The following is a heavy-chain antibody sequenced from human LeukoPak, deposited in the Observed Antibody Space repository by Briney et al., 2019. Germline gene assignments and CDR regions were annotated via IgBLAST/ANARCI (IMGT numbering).Heavy chain of an antibody. Sequence: SETLSLTCTVSGYSISSGYYWGWIRQPPGKGLEWIGSIYHSGSTYYNPSLKSRVTISVDTSKNQFSLKLSSVTAADTAVYHCARHSSSSLIFDYWGQGTLVTVSS. CDR1: GYSISSGYY. V-gene: IGHV4-38-2*02. D-gene: IGHD6-6*01. J-gene: IGHJ4*02. CDR3: ARHSSSSLIFDY. CDR2: IYHSGST.